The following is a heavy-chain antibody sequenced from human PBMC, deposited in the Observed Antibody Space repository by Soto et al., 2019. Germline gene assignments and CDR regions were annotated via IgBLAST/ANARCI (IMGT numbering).Heavy chain of an antibody. CDR2: IYYSGST. Sequence: SETLSLTCTVSGGSISSGDYYWSWIRQPPGKGLEWIGYIYYSGSTYYNPSLKSRVTISVDTSKNQFSLKLSSVTAADTAVYYCARVVEMATTERFDPWRQGTLVTVSS. J-gene: IGHJ5*02. CDR3: ARVVEMATTERFDP. V-gene: IGHV4-30-4*01. CDR1: GGSISSGDYY. D-gene: IGHD1-1*01.